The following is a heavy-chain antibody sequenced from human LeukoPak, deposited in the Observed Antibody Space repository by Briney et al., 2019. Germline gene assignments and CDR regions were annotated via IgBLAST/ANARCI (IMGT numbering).Heavy chain of an antibody. Sequence: GGSLRLSCAASGFTFSSYAMSWVRQAPGKGLEWVAVISYDGSNKYYVDSVKGRFTISRDNSKNTLYLQMNSLRAEDTAVYYCARDRYASGWLDYWGQGTLVTVSS. D-gene: IGHD6-19*01. CDR2: ISYDGSNK. CDR1: GFTFSSYA. J-gene: IGHJ4*02. CDR3: ARDRYASGWLDY. V-gene: IGHV3-30-3*01.